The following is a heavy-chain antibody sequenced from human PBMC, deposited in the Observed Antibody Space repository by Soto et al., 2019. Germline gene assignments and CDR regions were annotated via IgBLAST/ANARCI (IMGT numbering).Heavy chain of an antibody. D-gene: IGHD3-10*01. Sequence: VQLVESGGGLVKPGGSLRLSCAASGFTFSTYAMSWVRQAPGKGLEWVSTISSSGGNTYYTDSVKGRFTISRDNSKNTLYLQMNSLRAEDTAICYCAKRPTSTGFGDPFDIWGQGTMVTVSS. CDR1: GFTFSTYA. CDR2: ISSSGGNT. CDR3: AKRPTSTGFGDPFDI. V-gene: IGHV3-23*04. J-gene: IGHJ3*02.